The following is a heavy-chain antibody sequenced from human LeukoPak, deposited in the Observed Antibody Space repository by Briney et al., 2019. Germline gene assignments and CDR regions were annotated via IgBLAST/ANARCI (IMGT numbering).Heavy chain of an antibody. CDR3: ARVPEYYYDSSGYY. V-gene: IGHV4-59*08. CDR2: IYYSGST. Sequence: SETLSLTCTVSGGSISSYYWSWIRQPPGKGLEWIATIYYSGSTYYNPSLKSRVTISIDTSKNQFSLKLSSVTAADTAVYYCARVPEYYYDSSGYYWGQGTLVTVSS. CDR1: GGSISSYY. J-gene: IGHJ4*02. D-gene: IGHD3-22*01.